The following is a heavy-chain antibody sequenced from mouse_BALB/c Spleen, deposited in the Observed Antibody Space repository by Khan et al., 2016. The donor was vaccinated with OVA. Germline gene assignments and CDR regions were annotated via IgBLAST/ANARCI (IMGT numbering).Heavy chain of an antibody. D-gene: IGHD1-1*01. V-gene: IGHV3-2*02. CDR1: GYSITSDYV. Sequence: VQLKQSGPGLVKPSQSLSLTCTVTGYSITSDYVWNWIRQFPGNKLEWMGFISYNGNTKYNPSLKSRFSITRDTSKNQFFLQLNSVTTEDTATYYCARVYGGDFDYWGQGTSLTVSS. CDR2: ISYNGNT. CDR3: ARVYGGDFDY. J-gene: IGHJ2*02.